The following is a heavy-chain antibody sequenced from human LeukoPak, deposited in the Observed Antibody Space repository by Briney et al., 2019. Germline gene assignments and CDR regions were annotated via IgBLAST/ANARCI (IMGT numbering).Heavy chain of an antibody. CDR3: ARDLGHCTNGVCHTRFDY. CDR1: GYTFTSYY. J-gene: IGHJ4*02. Sequence: ASVNVSCKASGYTFTSYYMHWVRQAPGQGLEWMGIINPSGGSTSYAQKFQGRVTMTRDTSTSTVYMELISLRAEDTAVYYCARDLGHCTNGVCHTRFDYWGQGTLVAVSS. D-gene: IGHD2-8*01. CDR2: INPSGGST. V-gene: IGHV1-46*01.